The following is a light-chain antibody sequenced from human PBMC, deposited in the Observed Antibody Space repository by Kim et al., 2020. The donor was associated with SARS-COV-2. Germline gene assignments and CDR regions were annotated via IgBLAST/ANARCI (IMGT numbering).Light chain of an antibody. CDR3: QQYYTTPYT. CDR2: WAS. CDR1: QSVLYTSNNKNY. Sequence: DIVMTQSPDPLAVSLGERATINCESSQSVLYTSNNKNYLAWYQQKPGQPPKLLIYWASTRESGVPDRISGSGSGTHFTLTISSLQAEDVAVYYCQQYYTTPYTFGQGTKVEI. J-gene: IGKJ2*01. V-gene: IGKV4-1*01.